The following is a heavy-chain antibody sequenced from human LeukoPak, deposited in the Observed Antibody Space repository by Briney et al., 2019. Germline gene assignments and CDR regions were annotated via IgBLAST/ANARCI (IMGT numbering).Heavy chain of an antibody. CDR1: GFTFSSYG. V-gene: IGHV3-33*06. J-gene: IGHJ4*02. CDR2: IWYDGSNK. Sequence: GRSLRLSCAASGFTFSSYGMHWVRQAPGKGLEWVAVIWYDGSNKYYADSVKGRFTISRDNSKNTLYLQMNSLRAEDTAVYYCAKQYYDFWSGYMGEYYFDYWGQGTLVTVSS. D-gene: IGHD3-3*01. CDR3: AKQYYDFWSGYMGEYYFDY.